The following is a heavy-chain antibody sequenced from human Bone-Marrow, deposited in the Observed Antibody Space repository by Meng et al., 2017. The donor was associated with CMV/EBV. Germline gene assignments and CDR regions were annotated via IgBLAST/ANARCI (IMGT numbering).Heavy chain of an antibody. V-gene: IGHV3-53*05. Sequence: GGSLRLSCAASGFTVSSNYMNWVRQAPGKGLEWVSVIYSGGSTYYADSVKGRFTISRDNSKNTLYLQMNSLRAEDTAVYYCAKVEWFGELPLDYWGQGTLVTVSS. CDR2: IYSGGST. D-gene: IGHD3-10*01. CDR1: GFTVSSNY. J-gene: IGHJ4*02. CDR3: AKVEWFGELPLDY.